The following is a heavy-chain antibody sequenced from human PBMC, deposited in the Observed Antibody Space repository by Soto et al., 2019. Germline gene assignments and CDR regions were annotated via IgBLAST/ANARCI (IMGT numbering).Heavy chain of an antibody. CDR1: GYSFANQA. CDR3: ARGYDSSAYFYPLGDGMDV. CDR2: ISGRSGNS. D-gene: IGHD3-22*01. Sequence: QVQLVQSGTEVKKPGASVKVSCKTSGYSFANQAINWVRQAPGQGVESVGRISGRSGNSNYAETVRGRVTMTTDTSTCTAYLELRALTPDDTAVYYCARGYDSSAYFYPLGDGMDVWGQGTTVTVSS. J-gene: IGHJ6*02. V-gene: IGHV1-18*01.